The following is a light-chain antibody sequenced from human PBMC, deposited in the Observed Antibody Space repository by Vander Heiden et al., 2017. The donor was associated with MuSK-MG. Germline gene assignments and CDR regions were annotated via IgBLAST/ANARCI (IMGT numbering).Light chain of an antibody. CDR2: AAS. V-gene: IGKV1-33*01. CDR1: QGIGNY. Sequence: DIQMTQSPSSLSASVGDRVTISCQASQGIGNYLNWFQQKPGKVPKVLIHAASNLQSGVPSRFSGGGSGTNFTLTISSLQPEDIATYYCQQYDNVPLTFGGGTKVEIK. J-gene: IGKJ4*01. CDR3: QQYDNVPLT.